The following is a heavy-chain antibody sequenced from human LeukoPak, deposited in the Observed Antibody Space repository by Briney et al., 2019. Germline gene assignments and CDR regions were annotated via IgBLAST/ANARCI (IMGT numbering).Heavy chain of an antibody. D-gene: IGHD2-8*01. Sequence: GESLKISCQASGYSFTSYWIGWVRQMPGEGLEWMGLIYPGDSDTRYSPSFQGQVTISADKSITTAHLQWNSLKASDTAMYYCARLGYCSNGVCSNLDYWGQGTLVTVSS. V-gene: IGHV5-51*01. J-gene: IGHJ4*02. CDR2: IYPGDSDT. CDR3: ARLGYCSNGVCSNLDY. CDR1: GYSFTSYW.